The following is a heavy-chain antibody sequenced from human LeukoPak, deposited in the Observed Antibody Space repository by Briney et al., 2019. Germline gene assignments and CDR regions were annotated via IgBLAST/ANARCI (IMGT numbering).Heavy chain of an antibody. CDR3: ARDTPQHLKRFDD. D-gene: IGHD1-1*01. Sequence: ASVKVSCKVSGYTFTRFAFSWVRPAPGHGLAWVGRINAYSGKTEYSEKLQGRLTMTRETSSSILYLELRSLGSDDTAVYFCARDTPQHLKRFDDWGQGTLVTVSS. J-gene: IGHJ4*02. CDR2: INAYSGKT. CDR1: GYTFTRFA. V-gene: IGHV1-18*01.